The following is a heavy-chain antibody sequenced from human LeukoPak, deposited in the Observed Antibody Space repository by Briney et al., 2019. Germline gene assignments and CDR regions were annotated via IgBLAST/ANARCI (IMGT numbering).Heavy chain of an antibody. CDR3: ARDPNSSSWYYGMDV. CDR1: GFTFSSYW. CDR2: INSDGSST. D-gene: IGHD6-13*01. J-gene: IGHJ6*02. Sequence: GGSLRLSCAASGFTFSSYWMHWVRQAPGKGLVWVSRINSDGSSTSYADSVKGRFTISRDNAKNTLYLQVNSLRAEDTAVYYCARDPNSSSWYYGMDVWGQGTTVTVSS. V-gene: IGHV3-74*01.